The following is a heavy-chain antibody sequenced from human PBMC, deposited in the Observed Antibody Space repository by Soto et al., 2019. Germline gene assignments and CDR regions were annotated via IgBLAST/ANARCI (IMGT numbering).Heavy chain of an antibody. CDR3: ARGIATGQLDP. J-gene: IGHJ5*02. D-gene: IGHD2-15*01. CDR2: INPDNGNT. CDR1: GYTFTRYT. V-gene: IGHV1-3*01. Sequence: QVPLVQSAAEVKKPGASVKISCKASGYTFTRYTMNWVRQAPGQRLEWMGWINPDNGNTKSSQKFQDRVIITRDTSASTAYMDLSSLRSEDTAVYYCARGIATGQLDPWGQGTLVTVSS.